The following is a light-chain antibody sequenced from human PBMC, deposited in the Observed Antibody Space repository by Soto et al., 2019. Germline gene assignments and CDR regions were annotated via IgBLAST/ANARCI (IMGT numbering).Light chain of an antibody. J-gene: IGLJ1*01. CDR1: SSDVGGYDY. Sequence: QAVVTQPASVSGSPGQSITISCTGTSSDVGGYDYVSWYQQHPGEGPKLMIYDVSNRPSGVSNRFSGSKSGNTASLTISGLQAEDEADYYCSSYTSSSTYVFGSGTKLTVL. CDR3: SSYTSSSTYV. V-gene: IGLV2-14*01. CDR2: DVS.